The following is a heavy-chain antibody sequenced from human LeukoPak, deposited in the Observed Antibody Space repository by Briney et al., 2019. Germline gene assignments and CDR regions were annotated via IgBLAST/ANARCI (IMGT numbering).Heavy chain of an antibody. CDR2: ISYDGSNK. Sequence: GSLRLSCAASGFTFSSYGMHWVRQAPGKGLEWVAVISYDGSNKYYADSVKGRFTISRDNSKNTLYLQMNSLRTEDTAVYYCTGDRRAQRHFDYWGQGTLVTVSS. CDR1: GFTFSSYG. J-gene: IGHJ4*02. CDR3: TGDRRAQRHFDY. D-gene: IGHD2-21*01. V-gene: IGHV3-30*03.